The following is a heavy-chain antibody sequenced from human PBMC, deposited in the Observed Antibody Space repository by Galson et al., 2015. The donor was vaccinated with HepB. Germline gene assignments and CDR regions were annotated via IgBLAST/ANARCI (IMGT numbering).Heavy chain of an antibody. Sequence: SLRLSCAASGFTFSSYWMHGVRQAPGKGLVWVSRINSDGSTTTYADSVKGRFTISRDNAKNTLYLQMNSLRAEDTAVYYCARVPLGVVPQSANWFDPWGQGTLVTVSS. V-gene: IGHV3-74*01. J-gene: IGHJ5*02. CDR2: INSDGSTT. D-gene: IGHD3-16*01. CDR1: GFTFSSYW. CDR3: ARVPLGVVPQSANWFDP.